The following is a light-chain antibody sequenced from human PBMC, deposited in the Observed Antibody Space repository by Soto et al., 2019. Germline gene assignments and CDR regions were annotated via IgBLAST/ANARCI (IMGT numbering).Light chain of an antibody. CDR1: DNIGSN. Sequence: DIQLTQSPASLSASVGDRVTITCRASDNIGSNLNWYQHQTGTAPKLLIYAASSLQGGVPSRFSGSGYGTQFNLTISGLQTEDFATYYCQQSYKILTFGGGTKVDIK. CDR3: QQSYKILT. CDR2: AAS. V-gene: IGKV1-39*01. J-gene: IGKJ4*01.